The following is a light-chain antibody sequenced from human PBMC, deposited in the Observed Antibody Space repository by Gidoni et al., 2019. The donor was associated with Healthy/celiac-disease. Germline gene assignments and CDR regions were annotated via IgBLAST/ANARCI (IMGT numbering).Light chain of an antibody. CDR2: LGS. J-gene: IGKJ1*01. CDR1: QSLLHSNGYNY. V-gene: IGKV2-28*01. Sequence: DIVMTQSPLSLPVTPGEPASISCRSSQSLLHSNGYNYLDWYLQKPGQSPQLLIYLGSNRASGVPERFSGSGSGTDFTLKISRVEAEDVGVYYCMQAIQTRTFGQGTKVEIK. CDR3: MQAIQTRT.